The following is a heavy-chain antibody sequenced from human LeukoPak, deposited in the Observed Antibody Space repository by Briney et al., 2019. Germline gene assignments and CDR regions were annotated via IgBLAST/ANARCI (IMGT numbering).Heavy chain of an antibody. D-gene: IGHD3-10*01. V-gene: IGHV3-21*01. CDR3: ARDYYGSGSYLGY. Sequence: GGSLRLSCAASGFTFSSYSMSWVRQAPGKGLEWVSSISSSSSYIYYADSVKGRFTIPRDNAKNSLYLQMNSLRAEDTAVYYCARDYYGSGSYLGYWGQGTLVTVSS. J-gene: IGHJ4*02. CDR1: GFTFSSYS. CDR2: ISSSSSYI.